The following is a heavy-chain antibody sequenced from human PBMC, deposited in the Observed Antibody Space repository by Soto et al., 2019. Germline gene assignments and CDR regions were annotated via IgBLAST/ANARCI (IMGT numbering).Heavy chain of an antibody. V-gene: IGHV3-23*01. Sequence: WGSRRLSCAASGFTFSSYAMSWVRQDPGKGLEWVSAISVSGGSTYYADSVKGRFTISRDNSKNTLYLQMNSLRAEDTAVYYCAKDISRGWYAFDYSGEGRMVTVSS. J-gene: IGHJ4*02. CDR2: ISVSGGST. D-gene: IGHD6-19*01. CDR1: GFTFSSYA. CDR3: AKDISRGWYAFDY.